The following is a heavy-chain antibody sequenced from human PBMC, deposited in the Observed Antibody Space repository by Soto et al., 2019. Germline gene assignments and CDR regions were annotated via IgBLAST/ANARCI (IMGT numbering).Heavy chain of an antibody. Sequence: EVQLVESGEGLVQPGGSLRLSCAASGFTFSSYAMHWVRQAPGKGLEYVSAISSNGGSTYYADSVKGRFTISRGNSKNTLYLQMGSLRAEDMAVYYCARGGKTTRDAFDIWGQGTMVTVSS. CDR1: GFTFSSYA. J-gene: IGHJ3*02. CDR2: ISSNGGST. D-gene: IGHD4-17*01. CDR3: ARGGKTTRDAFDI. V-gene: IGHV3-64*02.